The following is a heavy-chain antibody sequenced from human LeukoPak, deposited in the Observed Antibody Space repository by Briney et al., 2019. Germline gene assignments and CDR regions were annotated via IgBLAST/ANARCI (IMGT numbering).Heavy chain of an antibody. V-gene: IGHV1-2*02. CDR3: ATGVIKYYYYGMDV. D-gene: IGHD1-14*01. J-gene: IGHJ6*02. CDR1: GYTFTGYY. CDR2: INPNSGDT. Sequence: ASVKVSCKASGYTFTGYYMHWVRQAPGQGVEWMGWINPNSGDTKFAQKFQGRVTMTRDTSISTAYMEVSSLRSEDTAVYYCATGVIKYYYYGMDVWGQGTTVTVSS.